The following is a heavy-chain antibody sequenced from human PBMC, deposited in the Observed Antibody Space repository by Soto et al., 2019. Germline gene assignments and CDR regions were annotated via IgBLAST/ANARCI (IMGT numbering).Heavy chain of an antibody. D-gene: IGHD6-6*01. CDR2: IYYSGTT. CDR3: ARDFERYSSSPGLLEY. CDR1: GDSISSGDYY. Sequence: QVQLQESGPGLVQPSQTLSLTCTVSGDSISSGDYYWSWVRQSPGKGLEWNGCIYYSGTTYYNPSLETRLHMSVDTSKNQFSLRLSSVTAADTAMYFCARDFERYSSSPGLLEYWGHGTLVNVSS. V-gene: IGHV4-30-4*01. J-gene: IGHJ4*01.